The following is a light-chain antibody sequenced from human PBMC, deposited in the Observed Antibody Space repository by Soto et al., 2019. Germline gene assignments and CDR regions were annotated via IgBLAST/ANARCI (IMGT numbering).Light chain of an antibody. CDR2: KAS. V-gene: IGKV1-5*03. CDR3: QQYSSYSMYT. Sequence: DIQMTQSPSTLSASVGDRVTIICRASQSIGDWLAWYQQKPGKAPKLLIYKASSLESGVPSRFSGSGSGTYFTLTISGVQPDDFATYYCQQYSSYSMYTFGQGTSWISN. J-gene: IGKJ2*01. CDR1: QSIGDW.